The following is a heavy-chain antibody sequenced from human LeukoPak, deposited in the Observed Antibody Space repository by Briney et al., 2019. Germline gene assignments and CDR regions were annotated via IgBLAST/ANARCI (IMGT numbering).Heavy chain of an antibody. CDR2: IKQDGSEK. D-gene: IGHD6-6*01. CDR1: GFTFSSYW. J-gene: IGHJ6*04. Sequence: GGSLRLSCAASGFTFSSYWMSWVRQAPGKGLEWVANIKQDGSEKYYVDSVKGRFTISRDNSKNTLYLQMNSLRAEDTAVYYCAKDFRSSSGDVWGKGTTVTVSS. V-gene: IGHV3-7*01. CDR3: AKDFRSSSGDV.